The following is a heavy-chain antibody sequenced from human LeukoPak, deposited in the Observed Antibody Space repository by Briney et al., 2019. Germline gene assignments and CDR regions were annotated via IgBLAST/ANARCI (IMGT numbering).Heavy chain of an antibody. V-gene: IGHV1-18*01. CDR1: GYTFTSYG. J-gene: IGHJ4*02. CDR2: ISAYNGNT. Sequence: ASVKVSCKASGYTFTSYGISWVRQAPGQGLEWIGWISAYNGNTNYAQKLQGRVTMTTDTATRTAYMELRSRRTDDKAMYYCARDRLVNTAMLPPPLRDDYWGQGTLVTVSS. D-gene: IGHD5-18*01. CDR3: ARDRLVNTAMLPPPLRDDY.